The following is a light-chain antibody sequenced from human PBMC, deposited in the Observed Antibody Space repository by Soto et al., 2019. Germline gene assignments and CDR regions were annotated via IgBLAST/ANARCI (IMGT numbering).Light chain of an antibody. CDR2: DDD. Sequence: QSVMTQPPSVSAAPGQKVTISCSGSSSNIGGNSVSWYQQLPGTAPKLLIYDDDKRPSGIPDRFSGSKSGTSATLGITGFQTGDEADYYCQVWDTSTDHVVFGGGTKLTVL. V-gene: IGLV1-51*01. CDR3: QVWDTSTDHVV. CDR1: SSNIGGNS. J-gene: IGLJ2*01.